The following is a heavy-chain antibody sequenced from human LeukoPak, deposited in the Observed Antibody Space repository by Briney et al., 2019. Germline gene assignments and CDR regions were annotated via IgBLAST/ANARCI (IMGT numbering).Heavy chain of an antibody. V-gene: IGHV4-4*07. J-gene: IGHJ4*02. CDR3: ARPVTARGGSGWPQHIDY. Sequence: SETLSLTCTVSGGSIRSYWSWIRQPAGKGLEWIGRIYGSGSTDYNPSLKSRVTMSIDTSKNQFSLKLTSVTTADTAVDYCARPVTARGGSGWPQHIDYWGQGTLVSVSS. CDR2: IYGSGST. D-gene: IGHD6-19*01. CDR1: GGSIRSY.